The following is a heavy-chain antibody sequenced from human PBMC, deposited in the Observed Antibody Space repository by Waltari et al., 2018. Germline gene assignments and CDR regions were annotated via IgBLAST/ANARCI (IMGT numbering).Heavy chain of an antibody. V-gene: IGHV3-30-3*01. CDR1: GFTFSSYA. CDR3: ARVGGYCSSTSCYTSEGYYYYGMDV. CDR2: ISYDGSNK. Sequence: QVQLVESGGGVVQPGRSLRLSCAASGFTFSSYAMHWVRQAPGKGLEGGAVISYDGSNKYYADSVKGRFTISRDNSKNTLYLQMNSLRAEDTAVYYCARVGGYCSSTSCYTSEGYYYYGMDVWGQGTTVTVSS. J-gene: IGHJ6*02. D-gene: IGHD2-2*02.